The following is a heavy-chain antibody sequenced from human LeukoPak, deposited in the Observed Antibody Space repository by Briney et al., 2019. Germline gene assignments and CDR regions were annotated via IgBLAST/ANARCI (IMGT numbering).Heavy chain of an antibody. CDR1: GGSISCYY. Sequence: SETLSLTCTVSGGSISCYYWSWLRQPPGKGLEWIGYIYYSGSTNYNPSLKSRVTISVDTSNNQFSLKLSSVTAADTAVYYCARGPFGRGVIGGAIDYWGQGTLVTVSS. V-gene: IGHV4-59*01. J-gene: IGHJ4*02. CDR3: ARGPFGRGVIGGAIDY. CDR2: IYYSGST. D-gene: IGHD3-10*01.